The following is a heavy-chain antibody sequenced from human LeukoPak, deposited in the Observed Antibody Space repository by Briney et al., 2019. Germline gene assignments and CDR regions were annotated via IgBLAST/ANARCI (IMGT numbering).Heavy chain of an antibody. Sequence: SQSLSLTCAISGDSLSSNRTAWDWIRQSPSRGLEWLGRTYYRSKWYNDYAGSVKSRITINPDTSKNQFSLQLNIVTPEDTGVYYCVRGTAFDSWGLGTLVTVSS. V-gene: IGHV6-1*01. J-gene: IGHJ5*01. CDR1: GDSLSSNRTA. CDR3: VRGTAFDS. CDR2: TYYRSKWYN. D-gene: IGHD1-1*01.